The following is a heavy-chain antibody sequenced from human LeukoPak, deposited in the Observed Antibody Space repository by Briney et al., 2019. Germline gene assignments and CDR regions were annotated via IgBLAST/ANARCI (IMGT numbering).Heavy chain of an antibody. J-gene: IGHJ5*02. Sequence: ASVKVSCKASGYIFIDFYLHWVRQAPGQGLEWMGWLTPNNGDTNSAQKFQGRVTMTRDTSISTAYLEVISLRSDDTGIYYCARVWFVDSRGRFDPWGQGTLVTVSS. CDR2: LTPNNGDT. CDR1: GYIFIDFY. CDR3: ARVWFVDSRGRFDP. V-gene: IGHV1-2*02. D-gene: IGHD3-10*01.